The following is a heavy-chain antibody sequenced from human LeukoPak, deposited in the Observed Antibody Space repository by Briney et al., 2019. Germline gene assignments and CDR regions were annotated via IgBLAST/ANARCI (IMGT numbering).Heavy chain of an antibody. CDR3: RGSPDYYYGMDV. D-gene: IGHD2-15*01. Sequence: GGSLRLSCAVSGFSVSNNYMSWVRQAPGKGLEWVSVIYSGGGTYYADSVKGRFTISRQNSKNTVFLQMNSLRAEDTAVYYCRGSPDYYYGMDVWGQGTTVTVSS. CDR2: IYSGGGT. V-gene: IGHV3-53*01. J-gene: IGHJ6*02. CDR1: GFSVSNNY.